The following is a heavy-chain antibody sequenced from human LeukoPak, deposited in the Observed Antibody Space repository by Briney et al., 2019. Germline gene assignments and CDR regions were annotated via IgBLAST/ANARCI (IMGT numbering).Heavy chain of an antibody. V-gene: IGHV5-51*01. J-gene: IGHJ3*02. Sequence: GESLKISCQGSGYSFANYWIGWVRQTPGRGLEWMGIIYAADSDSRYSPSFEGQVTISADKSINTAYLQRSSLKASDTAIYYCARTYHFGSGGHSTIFYIWGQGTMVTVTS. CDR1: GYSFANYW. D-gene: IGHD3-10*01. CDR2: IYAADSDS. CDR3: ARTYHFGSGGHSTIFYI.